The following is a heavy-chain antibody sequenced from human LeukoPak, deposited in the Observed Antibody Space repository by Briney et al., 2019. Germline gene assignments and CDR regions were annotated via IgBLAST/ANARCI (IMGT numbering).Heavy chain of an antibody. CDR2: MNPNSGNT. CDR1: GYTFTNYD. Sequence: ASVKVSCKASGYTFTNYDINWVRQATGQGLEWMGYMNPNSGNTGYAQKFQGRVTITKNTSISIAYMELSSLRSEDTAVYYCAREGFDYWGQGTLVTVSS. J-gene: IGHJ4*02. CDR3: AREGFDY. V-gene: IGHV1-8*03.